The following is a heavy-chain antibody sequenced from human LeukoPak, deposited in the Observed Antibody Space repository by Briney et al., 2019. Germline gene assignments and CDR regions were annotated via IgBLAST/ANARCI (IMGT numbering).Heavy chain of an antibody. J-gene: IGHJ3*02. D-gene: IGHD3-3*01. V-gene: IGHV4-30-2*01. CDR1: GGSISSGGYS. CDR2: IYHSGST. CDR3: ARGRLHYDFWSGYVDAFDI. Sequence: SQTLSLTCAVSGGSISSGGYSWSWIRQPPGKGLEWIGYIYHSGSTYYNPSLKSRVTISVDRSKNQFSLKLSSVTAADTAVYYCARGRLHYDFWSGYVDAFDIWGQGTMVTVSS.